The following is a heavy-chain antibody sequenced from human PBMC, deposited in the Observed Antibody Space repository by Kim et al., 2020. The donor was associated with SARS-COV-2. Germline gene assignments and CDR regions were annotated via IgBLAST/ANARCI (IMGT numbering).Heavy chain of an antibody. V-gene: IGHV3-21*01. CDR2: ISSSSSYI. J-gene: IGHJ4*02. CDR1: GFTFSSYS. Sequence: GGSLRLSCAASGFTFSSYSMNWVRQAPGKGLEWVSSISSSSSYIYYADSVKGRFTISRDNAKNSLYLQMNSLRAEDTAVYYCARDRVGRGKQQLVPHLYYFDYWGQGTLVTVSS. D-gene: IGHD6-13*01. CDR3: ARDRVGRGKQQLVPHLYYFDY.